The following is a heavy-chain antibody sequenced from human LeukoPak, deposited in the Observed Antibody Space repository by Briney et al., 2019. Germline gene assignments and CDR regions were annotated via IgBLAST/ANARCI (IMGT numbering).Heavy chain of an antibody. CDR3: ARGLFLRTYYYFDY. D-gene: IGHD4-17*01. Sequence: SQTLSLTCTVSGGSISSGGYYWSWIRQHPGKGLEWIGYIYYSESTYYNPSLKSRVTISVDTSKNQFSLKLSSVTAADTAVYYCARGLFLRTYYYFDYWGQGTLVTVSS. V-gene: IGHV4-31*03. J-gene: IGHJ4*02. CDR1: GGSISSGGYY. CDR2: IYYSEST.